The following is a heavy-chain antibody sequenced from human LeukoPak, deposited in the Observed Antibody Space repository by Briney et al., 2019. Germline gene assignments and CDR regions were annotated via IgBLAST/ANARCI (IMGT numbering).Heavy chain of an antibody. J-gene: IGHJ4*02. V-gene: IGHV1-69*13. D-gene: IGHD3-22*01. CDR2: IIPIFGTA. Sequence: GASVKVSCKASGGTFSSYAISWVRQAPGQGLEWMGGIIPIFGTANYAQKFQGRVTITADESTSTAYMELSSLRSEDTAVYYRARVATYYYDSSGSFDYWGQGTLVTVSS. CDR3: ARVATYYYDSSGSFDY. CDR1: GGTFSSYA.